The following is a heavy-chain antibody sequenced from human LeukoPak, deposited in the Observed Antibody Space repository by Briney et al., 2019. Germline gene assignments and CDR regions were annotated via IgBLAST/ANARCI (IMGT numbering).Heavy chain of an antibody. CDR2: IYHSGDT. CDR1: GGSISSSY. J-gene: IGHJ4*02. CDR3: ARHNFARPFDY. D-gene: IGHD6-6*01. Sequence: SETLSLTCTVSGGSISSSYWSRIRQPPGKGLEWIGYIYHSGDTNSNPSLKSRVTISMDTSKNQFSLKLSSVAAADTAVYYCARHNFARPFDYWGQGTLVTVSS. V-gene: IGHV4-59*08.